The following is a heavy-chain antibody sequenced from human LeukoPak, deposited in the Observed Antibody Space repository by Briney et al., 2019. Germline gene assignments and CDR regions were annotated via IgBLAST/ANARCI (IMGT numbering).Heavy chain of an antibody. D-gene: IGHD1-26*01. J-gene: IGHJ3*02. CDR3: ARSGRGGAFDI. V-gene: IGHV3-74*01. CDR2: IYSDGSRT. CDR1: GFTFSSYW. Sequence: GGSLRLSCAASGFTFSSYWMHWVRQGPGKGLVWVSRIYSDGSRTTYADSVKGRFTISGDNAKNTLYLQMNSLRAEDTAVYYCARSGRGGAFDIWGHGTMVTVSS.